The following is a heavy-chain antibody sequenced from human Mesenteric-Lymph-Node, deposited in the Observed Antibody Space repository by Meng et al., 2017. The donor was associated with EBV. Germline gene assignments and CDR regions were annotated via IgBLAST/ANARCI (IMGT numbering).Heavy chain of an antibody. J-gene: IGHJ4*02. CDR2: NYYSGST. V-gene: IGHV4-30-4*01. Sequence: QVRVPGSGPGLVKASLTLSLTCAVSAGCISSGDCCWDVLRQPPEKGLEIIRYNYYSGSTYYNSSLQSRVTISLDTSKNQFSLKLSSVIAADTAVYYCVRCRELPTTPDYWGQGTLVTASS. D-gene: IGHD3-10*01. CDR3: VRCRELPTTPDY. CDR1: AGCISSGDCC.